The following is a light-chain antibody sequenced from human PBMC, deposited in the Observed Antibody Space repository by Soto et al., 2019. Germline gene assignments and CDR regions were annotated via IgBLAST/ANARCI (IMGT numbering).Light chain of an antibody. Sequence: EIVMTQSPATLSVSPGERATLSCRASQSVSSNLAWYQQKPGQAPRLLIYGAYTRATGIPDRFSGSGSGTDFTLTIPRLEPEDFAVYYCLQYGSSVWTFGQGTKVDIK. CDR1: QSVSSN. V-gene: IGKV3-20*01. J-gene: IGKJ1*01. CDR3: LQYGSSVWT. CDR2: GAY.